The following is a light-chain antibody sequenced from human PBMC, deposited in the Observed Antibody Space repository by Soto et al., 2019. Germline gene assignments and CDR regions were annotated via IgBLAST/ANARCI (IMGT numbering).Light chain of an antibody. J-gene: IGKJ4*01. CDR2: DTS. V-gene: IGKV3-15*01. Sequence: EVVMRQSPATLSASPGEGATLSCRASQGIGATLAWYQHKPGQTPRLLIYDTSTRATGVPTRFSGSRSGAEFTLTINSLQSEDFAVYYCQPYNNWPLTFGGGTKVEIK. CDR3: QPYNNWPLT. CDR1: QGIGAT.